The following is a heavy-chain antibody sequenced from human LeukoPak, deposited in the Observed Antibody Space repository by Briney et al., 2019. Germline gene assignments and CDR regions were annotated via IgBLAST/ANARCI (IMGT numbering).Heavy chain of an antibody. V-gene: IGHV3-30-3*01. CDR2: ISYDGSNK. J-gene: IGHJ4*02. Sequence: GGSLRLSCAASGFTFSSYAMHWDRQAPGKGLEWVAVISYDGSNKYYADSVKGRFTISRDNSKNTLYLQMNSLRAEDTAVYYCARPILLWFGESPFDYWGQGTLVTVSS. CDR3: ARPILLWFGESPFDY. CDR1: GFTFSSYA. D-gene: IGHD3-10*01.